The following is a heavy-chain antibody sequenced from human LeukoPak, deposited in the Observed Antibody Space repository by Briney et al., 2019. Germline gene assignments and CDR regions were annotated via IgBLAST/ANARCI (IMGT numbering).Heavy chain of an antibody. CDR1: GYTFTSYY. CDR2: INRSGGST. J-gene: IGHJ6*03. V-gene: IGHV1-46*01. Sequence: ASVKVSCKASGYTFTSYYMHWVRQAPGQGLEWMGIINRSGGSTSYAQKFQGRVTMTRDTSTSTVYMELSSLRSEDTAVYYCASGLWFGEFNYYYMDVWGKGTTVTVSS. D-gene: IGHD3-10*01. CDR3: ASGLWFGEFNYYYMDV.